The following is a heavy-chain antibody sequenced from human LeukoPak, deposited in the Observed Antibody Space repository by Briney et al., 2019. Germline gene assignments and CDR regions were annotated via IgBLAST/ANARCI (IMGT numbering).Heavy chain of an antibody. CDR2: ITTTRSTYI. CDR3: ARNLVGARPGGSLYYYGMDV. CDR1: GFTFSGYN. D-gene: IGHD1-26*01. V-gene: IGHV3-21*01. Sequence: PGGSLRLSCAASGFTFSGYNMNWVRQAPGKGLELVSSITTTRSTYIYYADSVKGRFTISRDNAKNSLFLQMSSLRADDTAVYYCARNLVGARPGGSLYYYGMDVWGQGTTVTVSS. J-gene: IGHJ6*02.